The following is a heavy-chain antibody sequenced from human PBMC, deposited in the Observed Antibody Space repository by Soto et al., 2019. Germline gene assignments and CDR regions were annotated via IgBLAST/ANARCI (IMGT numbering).Heavy chain of an antibody. CDR1: GFNFKSYA. V-gene: IGHV3-23*01. CDR3: AKGSHIAARPFFFDY. Sequence: DVQLLESGGGLVQPGGSLRLSCAASGFNFKSYAMNWLRQTPGKGLEWVATVSGGAATTYAASVRGRFTISRDKSVNTVSLQMNSLSAEDSAVYYCAKGSHIAARPFFFDYWGRGTLVSVSS. J-gene: IGHJ4*02. CDR2: VSGGAAT. D-gene: IGHD6-6*01.